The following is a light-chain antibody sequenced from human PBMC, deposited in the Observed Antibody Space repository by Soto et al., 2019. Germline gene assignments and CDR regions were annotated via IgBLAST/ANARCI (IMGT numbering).Light chain of an antibody. V-gene: IGKV3-15*01. CDR1: QSVHSN. J-gene: IGKJ4*01. CDR3: QQYTDWPWGT. Sequence: EIVMTQYPATLSLSPGETATLSCRASQSVHSNLAWFQQHPGQAPRLLTYGASSRATGIPVRFSGSGSGTEFTLTISSLQPEDFAVYYCQQYTDWPWGTFGGGTKVGIK. CDR2: GAS.